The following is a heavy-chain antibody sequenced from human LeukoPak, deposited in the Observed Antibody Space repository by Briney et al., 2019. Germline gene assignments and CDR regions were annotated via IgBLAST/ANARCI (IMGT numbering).Heavy chain of an antibody. J-gene: IGHJ4*02. D-gene: IGHD3-3*01. V-gene: IGHV3-23*01. Sequence: GGSLRLSCAASGLTFSSYAVSWVRQAPGKGLEWVSTISGSDDSTYYADSVKGRFTISRDNPKNTLFLQMNTLRAEDTALYYCARNYYDFWSGFYFWGQGTLVTVSS. CDR1: GLTFSSYA. CDR3: ARNYYDFWSGFYF. CDR2: ISGSDDST.